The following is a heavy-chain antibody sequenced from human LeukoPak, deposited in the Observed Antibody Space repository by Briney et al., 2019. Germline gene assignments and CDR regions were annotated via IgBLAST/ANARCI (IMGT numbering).Heavy chain of an antibody. Sequence: SETLSLTRTVSGGSISSYYWSWIRQPPGKGLEWIGYIYYSGSTNYNPSLKSRVTISVDTSKNQFSLKLSSVTAADTAVYYCARTTMVRGTYYMDVWGKGTTVTISS. J-gene: IGHJ6*03. CDR2: IYYSGST. D-gene: IGHD3-10*01. CDR1: GGSISSYY. CDR3: ARTTMVRGTYYMDV. V-gene: IGHV4-59*01.